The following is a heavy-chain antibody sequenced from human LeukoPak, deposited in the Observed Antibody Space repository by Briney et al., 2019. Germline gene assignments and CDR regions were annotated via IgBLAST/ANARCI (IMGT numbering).Heavy chain of an antibody. CDR2: IYYSGST. CDR3: ARELGDYDSSGYLDY. V-gene: IGHV4-59*01. J-gene: IGHJ4*02. CDR1: GGSISSYC. Sequence: SETLSLTCTVSGGSISSYCWSWIRQPPGKGLEWIGYIYYSGSTNHNPSLKSRVTISVDTSKNQFSLKLSSVTAADTAVYYCARELGDYDSSGYLDYWGQGTLVTVSS. D-gene: IGHD3-22*01.